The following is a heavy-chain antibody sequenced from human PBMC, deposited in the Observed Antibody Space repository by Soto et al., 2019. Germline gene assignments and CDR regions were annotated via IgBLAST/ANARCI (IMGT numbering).Heavy chain of an antibody. Sequence: SVKVSCKASGYTFTSYYMHWVRQAPGQGLEWMGIINPSGGSTSYAQKFQGRVTMTRDTSTSTVYMELSSLRSEDTAVYYCSLYDSSGGVACDIWGQGKMVTV. CDR2: INPSGGST. V-gene: IGHV1-46*01. CDR1: GYTFTSYY. J-gene: IGHJ3*02. D-gene: IGHD3-22*01. CDR3: SLYDSSGGVACDI.